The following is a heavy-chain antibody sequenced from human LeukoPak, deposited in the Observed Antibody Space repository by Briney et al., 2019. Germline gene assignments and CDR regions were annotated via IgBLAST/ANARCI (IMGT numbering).Heavy chain of an antibody. J-gene: IGHJ5*02. CDR1: GYTFTSYH. D-gene: IGHD2-15*01. Sequence: ASVKVSCKASGYTFTSYHMHWVRQAPGQGLEWMGIINPSGGSTSYAQKFQGRVTMTRDTSMSTVYMELSSLRSEDTAVYYCARESNCSGGSCYSDWFDPWGQGTLVTVSS. CDR2: INPSGGST. V-gene: IGHV1-46*01. CDR3: ARESNCSGGSCYSDWFDP.